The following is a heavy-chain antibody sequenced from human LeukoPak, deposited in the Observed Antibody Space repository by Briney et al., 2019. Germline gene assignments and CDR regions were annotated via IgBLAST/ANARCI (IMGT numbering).Heavy chain of an antibody. J-gene: IGHJ5*02. CDR3: AREDLAKFGELLLRWFDP. V-gene: IGHV4-38-2*02. CDR1: GYSISSGYY. Sequence: SETLSLTCVVSGYSISSGYYWGWIRQPPGQGLEWIGIINNSGCTFYSHSLKSRVTIAVDTSKNQFSLKLSSVTAADTAVYYWAREDLAKFGELLLRWFDPGGQGTLVTVSS. D-gene: IGHD3-10*01. CDR2: INNSGCT.